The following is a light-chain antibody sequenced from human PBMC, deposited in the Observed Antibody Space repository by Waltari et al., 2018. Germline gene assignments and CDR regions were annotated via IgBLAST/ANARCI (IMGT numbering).Light chain of an antibody. V-gene: IGKV2-29*02. CDR2: EVS. CDR3: MQGTYLRT. CDR1: QSLLHSTGKTY. Sequence: DIVLTQTPLSLSVTPGQSASISCKSSQSLLHSTGKTYLYWYLQKPGQSPQPLIYEVSSRLSGVPDRFSGSGSGTDFTLKISRVEAEDVGVYYCMQGTYLRTFGQGTKVEIK. J-gene: IGKJ1*01.